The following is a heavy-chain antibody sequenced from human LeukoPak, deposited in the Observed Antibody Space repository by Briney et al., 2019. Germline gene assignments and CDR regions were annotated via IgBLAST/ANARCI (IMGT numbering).Heavy chain of an antibody. CDR2: IYYSGST. CDR3: ARFRGVPAAIFAIWDAFDI. CDR1: GGSISSSSYY. V-gene: IGHV4-39*01. D-gene: IGHD2-2*02. J-gene: IGHJ3*02. Sequence: SEALSLTCTVSGGSISSSSYYWGWIRQPPGKGLEWIGSIYYSGSTYYNPSLKSRVTISVDTSKNQFSLKLSSVTAADTAVYYCARFRGVPAAIFAIWDAFDIWGQGTMVTVSS.